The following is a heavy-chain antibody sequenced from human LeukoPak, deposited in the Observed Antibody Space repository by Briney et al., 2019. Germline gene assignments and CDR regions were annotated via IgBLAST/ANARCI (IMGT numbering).Heavy chain of an antibody. Sequence: GASVKVSCKASGYTFTGYYMHWVRQAPGQGLEWMGWINPNSGGTNYAQKFQGRVTMTRDTYISTAYMELSRLRSDDTAVYHCARADSGSYTYYFDYWGQGTLVTVSS. J-gene: IGHJ4*02. CDR2: INPNSGGT. CDR3: ARADSGSYTYYFDY. CDR1: GYTFTGYY. D-gene: IGHD3-10*01. V-gene: IGHV1-2*02.